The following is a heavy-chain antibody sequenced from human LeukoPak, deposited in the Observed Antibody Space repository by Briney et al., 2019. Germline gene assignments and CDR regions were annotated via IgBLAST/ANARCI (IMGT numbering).Heavy chain of an antibody. Sequence: ASVKVSCKASGYTFTGYYMHWVRQAPGQGLEWMGWINPNSGGTNYAQKFQGRVTMTTDTSISTAYMELSRLRSDDTAVYYCARDTVPHSNIVLMVYAGVAFDIWGQGTMVTVSS. CDR1: GYTFTGYY. CDR3: ARDTVPHSNIVLMVYAGVAFDI. CDR2: INPNSGGT. J-gene: IGHJ3*02. D-gene: IGHD2-8*01. V-gene: IGHV1-2*02.